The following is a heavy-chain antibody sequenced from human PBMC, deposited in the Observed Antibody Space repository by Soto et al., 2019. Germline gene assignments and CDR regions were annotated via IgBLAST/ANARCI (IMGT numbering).Heavy chain of an antibody. D-gene: IGHD2-15*01. J-gene: IGHJ4*02. CDR2: INNNGSST. Sequence: EVQLVESGGGLVQPGGSLRLSCAASGFTFSSYWMHWVRQAPGKGLVWISLINNNGSSTSYVDSVKGRFTISRDNGKNTLFLHMTRLRAEDTAVYYCDRRGSGVNWRRHYWGQGTLVTFSS. CDR1: GFTFSSYW. V-gene: IGHV3-74*01. CDR3: DRRGSGVNWRRHY.